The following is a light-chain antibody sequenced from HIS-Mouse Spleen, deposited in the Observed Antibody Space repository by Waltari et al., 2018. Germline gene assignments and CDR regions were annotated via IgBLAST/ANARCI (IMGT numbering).Light chain of an antibody. V-gene: IGLV2-8*01. CDR3: SSYAGSNNLMV. CDR1: SSCCGGYNP. J-gene: IGLJ2*01. CDR2: EVS. Sequence: QSAPTQPPPASGSPGQSVTIPRPGTSSCCGGYNPFPWYQQHPGKAPKLMIYEVSKRPSGVPDRFSGSKSGNTASLTVSGLQAEDEADYYCSSYAGSNNLMVFGGGTKLTVL.